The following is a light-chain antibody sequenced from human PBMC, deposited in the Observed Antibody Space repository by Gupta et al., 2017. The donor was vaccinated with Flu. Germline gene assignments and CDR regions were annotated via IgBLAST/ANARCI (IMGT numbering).Light chain of an antibody. CDR3: QQYNDWPLIT. V-gene: IGKV3-15*01. CDR2: GAS. J-gene: IGKJ5*01. CDR1: QSVYIN. Sequence: ATLVVSPRARGTLSCRASQSVYINLAWYQQKPDQAPRLLIYGASTRATGIPARFSGSGSGTEVTLTISSRQEEDFAVYYCQQYNDWPLITFGQGTRLEIK.